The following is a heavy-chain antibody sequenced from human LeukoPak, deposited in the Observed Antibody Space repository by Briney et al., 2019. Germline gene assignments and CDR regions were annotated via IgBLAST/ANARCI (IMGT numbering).Heavy chain of an antibody. CDR3: ARLRSGSTDY. D-gene: IGHD1-26*01. Sequence: SETLSLTCAVYGGSFSGYYWSWIRQPPGKGLEWIGEINHSGSTNYNPSLKSRVTISVDTSKNQFSLKLSSVTAADTAVYYCARLRSGSTDYWGQGTLVTVSS. CDR1: GGSFSGYY. V-gene: IGHV4-34*01. J-gene: IGHJ4*02. CDR2: INHSGST.